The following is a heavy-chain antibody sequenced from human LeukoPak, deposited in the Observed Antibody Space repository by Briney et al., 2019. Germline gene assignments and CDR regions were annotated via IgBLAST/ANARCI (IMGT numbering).Heavy chain of an antibody. V-gene: IGHV3-15*01. J-gene: IGHJ3*01. CDR3: TKERYCASTTCPGAFDL. Sequence: GGSFRLSCAASGITLTYDWMSWVRQAPGKGLEWVGRIKSKTYGETTDYAAPVKGRFTVSRDDSKNMVALQMNSLKTEDTALYYCTKERYCASTTCPGAFDLWGQGTMVTVSS. CDR1: GITLTYDW. CDR2: IKSKTYGETT. D-gene: IGHD2-2*01.